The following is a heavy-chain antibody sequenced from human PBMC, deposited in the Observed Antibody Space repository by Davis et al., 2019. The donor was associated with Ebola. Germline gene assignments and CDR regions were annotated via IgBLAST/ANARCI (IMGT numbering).Heavy chain of an antibody. D-gene: IGHD1-26*01. CDR3: ARQGGGSGRFTSFDY. Sequence: GESLKISCKGSGYSFTTFWIVWVRQMPGKGLEWMGVIYPGDSDTRYSPSFQGQVTISADKSISTAYLQWSNLKASDTAMYYCARQGGGSGRFTSFDYWGQGTLVTFSS. V-gene: IGHV5-51*01. CDR2: IYPGDSDT. CDR1: GYSFTTFW. J-gene: IGHJ4*02.